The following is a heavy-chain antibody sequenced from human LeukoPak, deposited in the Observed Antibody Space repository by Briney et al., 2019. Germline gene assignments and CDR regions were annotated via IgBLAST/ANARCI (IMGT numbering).Heavy chain of an antibody. CDR1: GFTFSSYS. V-gene: IGHV3-48*01. CDR3: ARRSEFGVLYYMDI. J-gene: IGHJ6*03. Sequence: GGSLRLSCVASGFTFSSYSMNWVRQAPGKGLEWDSYISGSSGTIYYADSVKGRFTISRDNAKNSLYLQMNSLRAEDTTVYYCARRSEFGVLYYMDIWDKGTTVTVSS. CDR2: ISGSSGTI. D-gene: IGHD3-16*01.